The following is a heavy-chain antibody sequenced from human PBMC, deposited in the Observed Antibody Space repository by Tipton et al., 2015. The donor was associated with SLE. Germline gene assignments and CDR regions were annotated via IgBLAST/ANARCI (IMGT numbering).Heavy chain of an antibody. V-gene: IGHV4-39*07. CDR3: ASRPRGIAVAGTNPYFQH. Sequence: LRLSCTVSGGSISSSSYYWGWIRQPPGKGLEWIGSIYYSGSTYYNPSLKSRVTISIDTSKNQFSLKLSSVTAADTAVYYCASRPRGIAVAGTNPYFQHWGQGTLVTVSS. J-gene: IGHJ1*01. D-gene: IGHD6-19*01. CDR1: GGSISSSSYY. CDR2: IYYSGST.